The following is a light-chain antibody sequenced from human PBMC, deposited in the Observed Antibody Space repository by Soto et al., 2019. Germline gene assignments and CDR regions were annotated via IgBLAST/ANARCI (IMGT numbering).Light chain of an antibody. Sequence: EIVLTQSPGILSLSPGERATLSCRASQSVSSSYLAWYQQKPGQDPRLLIYGASNRATGIPARFSASGSGTDITLTISRLEPDDFAVYYCQQYGSSPPYTFGQGTKLEIK. V-gene: IGKV3-20*01. J-gene: IGKJ2*01. CDR3: QQYGSSPPYT. CDR2: GAS. CDR1: QSVSSSY.